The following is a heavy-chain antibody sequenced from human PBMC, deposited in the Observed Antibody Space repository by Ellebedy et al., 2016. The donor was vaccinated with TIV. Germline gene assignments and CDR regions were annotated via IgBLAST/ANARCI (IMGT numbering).Heavy chain of an antibody. V-gene: IGHV3-9*01. D-gene: IGHD6-13*01. CDR2: ISWNSGAI. Sequence: LSLTCAASGFTLEYYAMHWVRPAPGKGLEWVSSISWNSGAISYADSVKGLFTISRDNSKNTLYLQMNSLRTEDTAVYYCAKDLRDRSSRYTSSWYLYYGMDVWGQGTTVTVSS. CDR3: AKDLRDRSSRYTSSWYLYYGMDV. CDR1: GFTLEYYA. J-gene: IGHJ6*02.